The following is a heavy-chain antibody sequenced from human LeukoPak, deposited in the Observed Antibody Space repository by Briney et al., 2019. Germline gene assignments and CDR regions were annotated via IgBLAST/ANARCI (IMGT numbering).Heavy chain of an antibody. J-gene: IGHJ4*02. V-gene: IGHV3-7*03. CDR2: IKKDGSEK. CDR3: TTDTWYSAGH. D-gene: IGHD2-15*01. CDR1: GFIFSGSW. Sequence: GGSLRLSCTASGFIFSGSWTAWIRQAPGKGLEWVVIIKKDGSEKYYVDSMKGRFTISRDNAKNSLFLQMNSLRAEDTAIYYCTTDTWYSAGHWGQGTLVTVSS.